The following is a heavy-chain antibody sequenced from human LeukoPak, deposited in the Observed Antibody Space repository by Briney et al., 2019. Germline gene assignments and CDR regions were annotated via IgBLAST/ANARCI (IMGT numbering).Heavy chain of an antibody. J-gene: IGHJ6*02. D-gene: IGHD3-10*01. CDR1: GYSFTTSW. CDR3: ARNRITMVRGVYYYYGVDV. V-gene: IGHV5-51*01. CDR2: IYPGDSDT. Sequence: GESLKISCKGSGYSFTTSWIGWVRQMPGKGLEWMGIIYPGDSDTRYSPSFQGQVTISADKSISTAYLQWSSLKASDTAMYYCARNRITMVRGVYYYYGVDVWGQGTTVTVSS.